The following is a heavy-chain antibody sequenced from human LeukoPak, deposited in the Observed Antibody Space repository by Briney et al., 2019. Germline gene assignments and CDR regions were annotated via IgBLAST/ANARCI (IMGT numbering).Heavy chain of an antibody. CDR2: INPSGGST. CDR1: GYTFTSYY. J-gene: IGHJ5*02. V-gene: IGHV1-46*03. D-gene: IGHD3-10*01. CDR3: ATAGGVRGPFDP. Sequence: ASVKVSCMASGYTFTSYYMHWVRQAPGQGLEWMAIINPSGGSTSYAQKFQGRVTMTRDTSTSTVYMELSSLRSEDTAVYYCATAGGVRGPFDPWGQGTLVTVSS.